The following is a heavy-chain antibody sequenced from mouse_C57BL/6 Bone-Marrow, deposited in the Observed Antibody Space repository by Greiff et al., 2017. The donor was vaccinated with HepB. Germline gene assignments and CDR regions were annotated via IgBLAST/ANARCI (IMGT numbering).Heavy chain of an antibody. CDR2: INSDGGST. CDR1: EYEFPSHD. CDR3: ARHRDEYGSLGYAMDY. Sequence: EVMLVESGGGLVQPGESLKLSCESNEYEFPSHDMSWVRKTPEKRLELVAAINSDGGSTYYPDTMERRFIFSSDNTEKTLYLQMSSLRSEDTALYYCARHRDEYGSLGYAMDYWGQGTSVTVSS. V-gene: IGHV5-2*01. J-gene: IGHJ4*01. D-gene: IGHD5-1*01.